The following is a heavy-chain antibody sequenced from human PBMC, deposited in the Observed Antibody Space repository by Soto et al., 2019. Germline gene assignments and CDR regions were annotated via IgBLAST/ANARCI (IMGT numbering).Heavy chain of an antibody. Sequence: SETLSLTCGVSGGSISPINWWSWVRPTPGKGLEWIGEIYHTGTTDYNPSLKSRVTISIDKSKNQLFLNLTSVTAADTALYYCARSPNITSQTFSEHWGQGNRVNVSS. CDR1: GGSISPINW. CDR2: IYHTGTT. V-gene: IGHV4-4*02. CDR3: ARSPNITSQTFSEH. J-gene: IGHJ4*02. D-gene: IGHD1-20*01.